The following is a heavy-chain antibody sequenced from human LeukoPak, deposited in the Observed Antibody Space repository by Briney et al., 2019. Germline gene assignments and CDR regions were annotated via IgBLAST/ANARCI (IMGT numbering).Heavy chain of an antibody. CDR3: ARLVKQYYYDSSGSWFDP. CDR1: GGSISSSSYY. CDR2: IYYSGST. V-gene: IGHV4-39*01. Sequence: PSGTLSLTCSVSGGSISSSSYYWGWIRQPPAKGLEWIGSIYYSGSTYYNPSLKSRVTISVDTSKNQFSLKLSSVTAADTAVYYCARLVKQYYYDSSGSWFDPWGQGTLVTVSS. D-gene: IGHD3-22*01. J-gene: IGHJ5*02.